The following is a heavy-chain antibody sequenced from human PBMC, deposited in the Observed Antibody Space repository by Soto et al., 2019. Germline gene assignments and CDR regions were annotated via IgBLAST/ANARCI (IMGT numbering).Heavy chain of an antibody. V-gene: IGHV3-33*01. CDR2: IWRDGNNK. J-gene: IGHJ6*02. CDR3: ASDLVGASDSYRLDV. D-gene: IGHD1-26*01. Sequence: GGSRRRSCAVSGSSFSNCVMRWVRQAPGKGLEWVAIIWRDGNNKYYADSVRGRFIISRDNSKNRLYLQMNSLRAEDTAVYYCASDLVGASDSYRLDVWGQGTPVTVSS. CDR1: GSSFSNCV.